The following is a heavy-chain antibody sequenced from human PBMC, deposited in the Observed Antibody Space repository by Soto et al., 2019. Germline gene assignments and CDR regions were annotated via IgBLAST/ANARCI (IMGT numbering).Heavy chain of an antibody. D-gene: IGHD2-15*01. CDR2: INAGNGNT. Sequence: QVQLVQSGAEVKKPGASVKVSCKASGYTFSSYAMHWVRQAPGQRLEWMGWINAGNGNTKYSQKFQGRVTITRDTSASTAYMELSSLRSEDAAVYYCARGYLVVVAAVNPYYDGKDVWGQGTTVTVCS. CDR1: GYTFSSYA. J-gene: IGHJ6*02. CDR3: ARGYLVVVAAVNPYYDGKDV. V-gene: IGHV1-3*01.